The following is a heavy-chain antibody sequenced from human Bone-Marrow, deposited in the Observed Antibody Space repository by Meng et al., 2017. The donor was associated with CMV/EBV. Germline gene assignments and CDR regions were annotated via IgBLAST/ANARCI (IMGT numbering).Heavy chain of an antibody. D-gene: IGHD2-15*01. CDR2: SSAYNGNT. Sequence: ASVKVSCKASGYTFTSYGISWVRQAPGQGLEWMGWSSAYNGNTNYAQKLQGRVTMTTDTSTSTAYMELRCMRSDGTAAYYCARDSGTPRSYYYYGMEVWGQGTRVSVSS. V-gene: IGHV1-18*01. CDR3: ARDSGTPRSYYYYGMEV. J-gene: IGHJ6*02. CDR1: GYTFTSYG.